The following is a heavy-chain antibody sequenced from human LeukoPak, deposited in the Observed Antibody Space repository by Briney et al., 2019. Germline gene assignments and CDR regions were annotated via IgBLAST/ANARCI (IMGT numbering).Heavy chain of an antibody. CDR2: IIPIFGTA. V-gene: IGHV1-69*13. CDR1: GGTFSSYA. J-gene: IGHJ6*03. CDR3: ARDSGPLIVGSGYYIHPRANYYYYYMDV. D-gene: IGHD3-3*01. Sequence: SVKVSCKASGGTFSSYAISWVRQAPGQGLEWMGGIIPIFGTANYAQKFQGRVTITADESTSTAYMELSSLRSEGTAVYYCARDSGPLIVGSGYYIHPRANYYYYYMDVWGKGTTVTVSS.